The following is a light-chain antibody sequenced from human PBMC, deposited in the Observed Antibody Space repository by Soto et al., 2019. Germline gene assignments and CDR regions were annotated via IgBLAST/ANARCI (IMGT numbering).Light chain of an antibody. J-gene: IGKJ1*01. V-gene: IGKV4-1*01. Sequence: DIVMTQSTDSLAVSLGERATINCKSSQSLLYSSTNKNYLAWYQQKPGQPPKLLIYWASTRESGVPDRFSGSGSGTDFTLTISSLQAEDVAVYYCQQYYSTPRTFGQGTKVEIK. CDR3: QQYYSTPRT. CDR1: QSLLYSSTNKNY. CDR2: WAS.